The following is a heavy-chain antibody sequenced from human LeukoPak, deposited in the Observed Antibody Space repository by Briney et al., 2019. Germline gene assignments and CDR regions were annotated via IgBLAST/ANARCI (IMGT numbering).Heavy chain of an antibody. CDR1: GGSLSSGGYS. D-gene: IGHD6-13*01. CDR3: ARYSSTWPYWYFDL. CDR2: ISHSGST. J-gene: IGHJ2*01. V-gene: IGHV4-30-2*01. Sequence: SQTLSLTCAVSGGSLSSGGYSWSWLRQPPGKGLEWIGYISHSGSTYYNPSLKSRVTISVYRSKNQFSLKLTSVTAADTAVYYCARYSSTWPYWYFDLWGRGTLVTVSS.